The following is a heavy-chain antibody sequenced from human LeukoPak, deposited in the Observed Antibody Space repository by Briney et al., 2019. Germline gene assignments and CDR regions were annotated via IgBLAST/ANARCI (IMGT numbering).Heavy chain of an antibody. Sequence: ASVKVSCKASGYTFNNYDINWVRQATGQGLEWMGWMNPNIGTTDYAQKFQGRFTITMDTSISTTYMELSGLTSEDTAVYYCARRAVGNSYYYMDVWGKGTTVTVSS. CDR1: GYTFNNYD. D-gene: IGHD6-19*01. J-gene: IGHJ6*03. V-gene: IGHV1-8*03. CDR2: MNPNIGTT. CDR3: ARRAVGNSYYYMDV.